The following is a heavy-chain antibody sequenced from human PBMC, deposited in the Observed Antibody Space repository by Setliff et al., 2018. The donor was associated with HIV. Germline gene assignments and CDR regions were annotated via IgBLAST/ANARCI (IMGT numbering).Heavy chain of an antibody. D-gene: IGHD5-12*01. V-gene: IGHV4-38-2*02. CDR2: IYHSGST. J-gene: IGHJ4*02. CDR1: GYSVSSPYF. CDR3: ARWGDGYNSYDS. Sequence: SETLSLTCSVSGYSVSSPYFWAWIRQSPGKGLEWIGSIYHSGSTYYSPSLKSRVIMSVDTSRNQFSLNVNSLTAADTAVYFCARWGDGYNSYDSWGQGSLVTVS.